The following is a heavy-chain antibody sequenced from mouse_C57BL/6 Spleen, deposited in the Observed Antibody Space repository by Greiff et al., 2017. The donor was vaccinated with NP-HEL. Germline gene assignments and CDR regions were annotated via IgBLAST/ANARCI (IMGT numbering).Heavy chain of an antibody. J-gene: IGHJ4*01. V-gene: IGHV2-2*01. CDR3: ARKAYYSNPYAMDY. CDR1: GFSLTSYG. D-gene: IGHD2-5*01. Sequence: VQGVESGPGLVQPSQSLSITCTVSGFSLTSYGVHWVRQSPGKGLEWLGVIWSGGSTDYNAAFISRLSISKDNSKSQVFFKMNSLQADDTAIYYCARKAYYSNPYAMDYWGQGTSVTVSS. CDR2: IWSGGST.